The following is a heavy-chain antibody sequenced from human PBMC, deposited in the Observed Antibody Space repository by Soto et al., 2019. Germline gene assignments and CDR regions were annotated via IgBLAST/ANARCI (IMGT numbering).Heavy chain of an antibody. CDR1: GGTFSSYA. CDR3: ASPTVVTARASNYYYGMDF. D-gene: IGHD2-15*01. Sequence: SVKVSCKKSGGTFSSYAIAWVRQAPGQGLEWMGGIIPIFGTANYAQKFQGRVTITADESTSTAYMELSSLRSEDTAVYYCASPTVVTARASNYYYGMDFWGQGNTVSVTS. V-gene: IGHV1-69*13. CDR2: IIPIFGTA. J-gene: IGHJ6*02.